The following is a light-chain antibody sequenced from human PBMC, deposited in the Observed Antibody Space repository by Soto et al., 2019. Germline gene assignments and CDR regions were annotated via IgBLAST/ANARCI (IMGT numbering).Light chain of an antibody. CDR2: KIS. Sequence: IVMTQTPLSSTVTLGQPASISCKSSQGLVHSDGNTYLSWLHQRPGQPPRLLIYKISNRSSGVPDRFSGSGAGTDFTLKISRVEAEDVGVYYCMQSTRWYTFGQGTKLEIK. J-gene: IGKJ2*01. V-gene: IGKV2-24*01. CDR3: MQSTRWYT. CDR1: QGLVHSDGNTY.